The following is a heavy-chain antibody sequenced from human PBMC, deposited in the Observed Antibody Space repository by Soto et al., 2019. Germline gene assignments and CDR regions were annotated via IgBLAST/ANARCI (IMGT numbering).Heavy chain of an antibody. CDR3: AGGPRYWSFAL. CDR1: GGSSRAYH. V-gene: IGHV4-34*01. CDR2: FSYSGSL. Sequence: GELQHGGPGLLKPSETLSLNCSVYGGSSRAYHWSWIRQSPGEGLEWIGEFSYSGSLNYNPSLKGRVAVSLDTSTNHFSLTMTSVTAADTAVYFCAGGPRYWSFALWGRGTLVTVS. D-gene: IGHD1-20*01. J-gene: IGHJ2*01.